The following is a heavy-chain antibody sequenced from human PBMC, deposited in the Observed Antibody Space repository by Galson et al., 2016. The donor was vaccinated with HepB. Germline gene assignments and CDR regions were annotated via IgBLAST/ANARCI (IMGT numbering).Heavy chain of an antibody. D-gene: IGHD2-2*01. Sequence: SVKVSCKASGYSFTGYYLHWVRQAPGQGLEWMGWINPNSGVTNYAPKLQGRVAMTRDTFINTAYMDLRRLTSDDTAVYYCARDLPPYTSIQYWGQGTQVIVSS. CDR1: GYSFTGYY. V-gene: IGHV1-2*02. CDR3: ARDLPPYTSIQY. CDR2: INPNSGVT. J-gene: IGHJ4*02.